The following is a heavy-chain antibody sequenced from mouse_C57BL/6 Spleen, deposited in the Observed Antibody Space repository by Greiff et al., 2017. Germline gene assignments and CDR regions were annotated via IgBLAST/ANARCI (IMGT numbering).Heavy chain of an antibody. CDR2: IYPRSGNT. Sequence: VQLQESGAELARPGASVKLSCKASGYTFTSYGISWVKQRTGQGLEWIGEIYPRSGNTYYNEKFKGKATLTEDKSSSTTYMELRSLTSEDSAVYFCARIEGGDYDEAWFCEWGQGTLVTVSA. J-gene: IGHJ3*02. CDR1: GYTFTSYG. CDR3: ARIEGGDYDEAWFCE. V-gene: IGHV1-81*01. D-gene: IGHD2-4*01.